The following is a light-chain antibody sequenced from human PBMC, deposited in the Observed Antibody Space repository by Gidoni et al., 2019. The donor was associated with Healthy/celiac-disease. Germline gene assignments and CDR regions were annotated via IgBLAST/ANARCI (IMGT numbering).Light chain of an antibody. V-gene: IGKV1-39*01. J-gene: IGKJ3*01. CDR1: RSIDIY. Sequence: DIQMTQSPSSLSASVGDRVTITCRASRSIDIYLNWYQQKPGKAPTLLIPAGSSLQSGVTSRFSGSGSGTNFMLTISSLQPEDFATYHGQQRYVTLTFGPGTKVDIK. CDR3: QQRYVTLT. CDR2: AGS.